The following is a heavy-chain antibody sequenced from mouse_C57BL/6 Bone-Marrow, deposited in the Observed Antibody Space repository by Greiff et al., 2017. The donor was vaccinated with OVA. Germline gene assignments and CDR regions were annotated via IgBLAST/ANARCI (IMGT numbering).Heavy chain of an antibody. D-gene: IGHD1-1*01. V-gene: IGHV1-31*01. CDR2: IYPYNGVS. J-gene: IGHJ2*01. CDR3: ARKGTTVVGFDY. Sequence: EVMLVESGPELVKPGASVKISCKASGYSFTGYYMHWVKQSHGNILDWIGYIYPYNGVSSYNQKFKGKATLTVDKSSSTDYMELLSLTSEDSAVYYCARKGTTVVGFDYWGQGTTLTVSS. CDR1: GYSFTGYY.